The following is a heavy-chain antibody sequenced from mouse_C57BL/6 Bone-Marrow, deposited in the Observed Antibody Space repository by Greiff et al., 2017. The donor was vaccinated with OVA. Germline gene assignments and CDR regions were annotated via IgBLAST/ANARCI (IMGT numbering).Heavy chain of an antibody. CDR2: IYPGDGDT. Sequence: VQLQQSGPELVKPGASVKISCKASGYAFSSSWMNWVKQRPGKGLEWIGRIYPGDGDTNYNGKFTGKATLSADKSSSTAYMQLSSLTSEDSAVYFCARWRDSSGPGYCDYWGQGTTLTVSS. V-gene: IGHV1-82*01. D-gene: IGHD3-2*02. J-gene: IGHJ2*01. CDR1: GYAFSSSW. CDR3: ARWRDSSGPGYCDY.